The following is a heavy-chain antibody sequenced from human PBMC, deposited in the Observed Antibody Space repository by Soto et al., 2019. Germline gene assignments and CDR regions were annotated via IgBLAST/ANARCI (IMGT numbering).Heavy chain of an antibody. D-gene: IGHD5-18*01. V-gene: IGHV4-31*03. J-gene: IGHJ4*02. CDR3: ARERRYSYGYDY. CDR2: IYYSGST. Sequence: PSETLSLTCTVSGGSISSGGYYWSWIRQHPGKGLEWIGYIYYSGSTYYNPSLKSRVTISVDTSKNQFSLKLSSVTAADTAVYYCARERRYSYGYDYWGQGTLVTVSS. CDR1: GGSISSGGYY.